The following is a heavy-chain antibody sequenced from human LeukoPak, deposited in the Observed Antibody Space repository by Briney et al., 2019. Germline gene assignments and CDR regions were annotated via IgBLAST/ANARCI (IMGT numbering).Heavy chain of an antibody. Sequence: GASVKVSCKPSGYNFTGYYMHWVRQAPGQGLKWMGWINPNSGGTNYAQNFQGRVTMTRDTSISTAYMEVSRLKSDDTAVYYCVRVVGWELLDYWGQGTLVTVSS. CDR1: GYNFTGYY. CDR2: INPNSGGT. V-gene: IGHV1-2*02. CDR3: VRVVGWELLDY. J-gene: IGHJ4*02. D-gene: IGHD1-26*01.